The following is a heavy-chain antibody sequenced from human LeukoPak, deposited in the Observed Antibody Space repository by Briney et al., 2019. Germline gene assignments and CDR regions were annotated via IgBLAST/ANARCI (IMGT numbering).Heavy chain of an antibody. CDR3: ARDLDTAMVSSYGMDV. V-gene: IGHV3-48*01. Sequence: GGSLRLSCAASGFTFSSYSMNWVRQAPGKGLECVSYISSSSSTIYYADSVKGRFTISRDNAKNSLYLQMNSLRAEDTAVYYCARDLDTAMVSSYGMDVWGQGTTVTVSS. CDR1: GFTFSSYS. D-gene: IGHD5-18*01. CDR2: ISSSSSTI. J-gene: IGHJ6*02.